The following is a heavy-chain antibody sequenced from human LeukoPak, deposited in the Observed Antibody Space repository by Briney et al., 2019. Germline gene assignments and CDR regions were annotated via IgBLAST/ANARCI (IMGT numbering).Heavy chain of an antibody. CDR2: IKQDGSAK. V-gene: IGHV3-7*05. CDR1: GFTFRSYG. CDR3: ARDVTGALDY. J-gene: IGHJ4*02. D-gene: IGHD7-27*01. Sequence: PGGSLRLSCAASGFTFRSYGMHWVRQAPGKGLEWVANIKQDGSAKNYVDSVKGRFTISRDNAKNSLYVRMNSLRDEDTAVYYCARDVTGALDYWGQGTLVTVSS.